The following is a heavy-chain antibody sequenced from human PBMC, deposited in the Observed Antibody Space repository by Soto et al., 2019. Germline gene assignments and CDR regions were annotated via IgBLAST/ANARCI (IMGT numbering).Heavy chain of an antibody. D-gene: IGHD3-9*01. Sequence: GGSLRLSCAASGFTFSSYAMSWVRQAPGKGLEWVSAISGSGGGTYYADSVKGRFTISRDNSKNTLYLQMNSLRAEDTAVYYCAKPTLSGDYDILTGYSYYYGLDVWGQGTTGTV. J-gene: IGHJ6*02. CDR3: AKPTLSGDYDILTGYSYYYGLDV. CDR2: ISGSGGGT. CDR1: GFTFSSYA. V-gene: IGHV3-23*01.